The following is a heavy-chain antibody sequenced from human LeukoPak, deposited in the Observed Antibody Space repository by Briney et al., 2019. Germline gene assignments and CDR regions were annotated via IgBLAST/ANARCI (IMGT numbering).Heavy chain of an antibody. CDR3: ASQAIYYDILTGYSYFFDY. D-gene: IGHD3-9*01. J-gene: IGHJ4*02. CDR1: GFTFSSYA. Sequence: PGGSLRLSCAASGFTFSSYAMSWVRQAPGKGLEWVSAISGSGGSTYYADSVKGRFTISRDSAKNSLYLQMNSLRAEDTAVYYCASQAIYYDILTGYSYFFDYWGQGTLVTVSS. CDR2: ISGSGGST. V-gene: IGHV3-23*01.